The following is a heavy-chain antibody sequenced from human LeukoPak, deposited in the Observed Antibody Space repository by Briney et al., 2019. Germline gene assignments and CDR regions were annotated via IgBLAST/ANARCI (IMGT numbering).Heavy chain of an antibody. J-gene: IGHJ4*02. V-gene: IGHV3-23*01. D-gene: IGHD2-15*01. CDR3: AKVECGGSCYPSPSSANWDY. CDR2: ISGSGGST. Sequence: PGGSLRLSCAASGFTFSSYAMSWVRQAPGKGLEWVSAISGSGGSTYYADSVKGRFTISRDNSKNTLYLQMNSLRAEDTAVYYCAKVECGGSCYPSPSSANWDYWGQGTLVTVSS. CDR1: GFTFSSYA.